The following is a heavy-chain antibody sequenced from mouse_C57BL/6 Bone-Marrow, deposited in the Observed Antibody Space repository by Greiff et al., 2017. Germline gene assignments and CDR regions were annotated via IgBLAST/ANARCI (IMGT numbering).Heavy chain of an antibody. Sequence: QVQLKQSGPELVKPGASVKLSCKASGYTFTSYDINWVKQRPGQGLEWIGWIYPRDGSTKYNEKFKGKATLTVDTSSSTAYMVLHSLTSADSAVYCCARLGVEGSSGDWYFDVWGTGTTVTVSS. CDR2: IYPRDGST. J-gene: IGHJ1*03. V-gene: IGHV1-85*01. D-gene: IGHD1-1*01. CDR1: GYTFTSYD. CDR3: ARLGVEGSSGDWYFDV.